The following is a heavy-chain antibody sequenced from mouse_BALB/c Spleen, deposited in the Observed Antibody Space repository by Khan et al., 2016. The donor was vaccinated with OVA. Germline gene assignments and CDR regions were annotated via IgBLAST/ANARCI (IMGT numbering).Heavy chain of an antibody. CDR1: GFTFTNYG. CDR3: ARDYWFAY. J-gene: IGHJ3*01. Sequence: EVELLESGGGLVTPGGSLTLSCAASGFTFTNYGVSWVRLTPDKGLEWVASISSGDTTYYPYSVKCRFTISRENARNILYLQMSSLRSEDTAMYYCARDYWFAYWGQGTLVTVSA. V-gene: IGHV5-6-5*01. CDR2: ISSGDTT.